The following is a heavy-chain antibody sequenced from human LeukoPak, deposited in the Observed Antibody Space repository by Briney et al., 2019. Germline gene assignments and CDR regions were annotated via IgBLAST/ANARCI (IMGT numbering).Heavy chain of an antibody. CDR3: AQNCGGDCLDAFDI. CDR1: GGSISSGGYY. J-gene: IGHJ3*02. D-gene: IGHD2-21*02. V-gene: IGHV4-31*02. Sequence: PSQTLSLTCTVSGGSISSGGYYWSWIRQHPGKGLEWIGYMYYSGSTYYNPSLKSRVTISVDTSKNQFSLKLSSVTAADTAVYYCAQNCGGDCLDAFDIWGQGTMVTVSP. CDR2: MYYSGST.